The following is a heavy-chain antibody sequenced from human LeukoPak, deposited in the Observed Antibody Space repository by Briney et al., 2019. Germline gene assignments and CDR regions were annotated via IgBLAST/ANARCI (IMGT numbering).Heavy chain of an antibody. CDR3: ARSGFWTDHPAFDI. Sequence: ASVTVSCKASGYSFTGYYIHWVRQAPGQGLEWMGWINPDGDVTKSAQKFQGRVTMTTDKSINTVFMELSGLTSDDTAVYYCARSGFWTDHPAFDIWGQGTMVTVSS. CDR2: INPDGDVT. V-gene: IGHV1-2*02. CDR1: GYSFTGYY. J-gene: IGHJ3*02. D-gene: IGHD3/OR15-3a*01.